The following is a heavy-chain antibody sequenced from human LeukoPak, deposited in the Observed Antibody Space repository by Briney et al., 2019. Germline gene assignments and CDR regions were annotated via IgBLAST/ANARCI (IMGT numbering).Heavy chain of an antibody. CDR3: AKIAAAMTPPFDY. D-gene: IGHD6-13*01. J-gene: IGHJ4*02. V-gene: IGHV4-38-2*01. CDR2: IYHSGST. Sequence: PSETQSLTCAVSGYSISSGYYWGWIRQPPGKGLEWIGSIYHSGSTYYNPSLKSRVTISVDTSKNQFSLKLSSVTAADTAVYYCAKIAAAMTPPFDYWGQGTLVTVSS. CDR1: GYSISSGYY.